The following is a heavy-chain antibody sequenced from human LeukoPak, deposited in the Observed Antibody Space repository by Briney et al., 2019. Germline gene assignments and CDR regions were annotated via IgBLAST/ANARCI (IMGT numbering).Heavy chain of an antibody. CDR1: GGSISSYY. CDR2: IYYSGSEST. Sequence: PSETLSLTCTVSGGSISSYYWSWIRQPPGKGLEWIGYIYYSGSESTNYNPSLKSRVTISVDTSKNQFSLKLSSVTAADTAVYYCARPRTPGAFDIWGQGTTVTVSS. V-gene: IGHV4-59*01. CDR3: ARPRTPGAFDI. J-gene: IGHJ3*02. D-gene: IGHD1-14*01.